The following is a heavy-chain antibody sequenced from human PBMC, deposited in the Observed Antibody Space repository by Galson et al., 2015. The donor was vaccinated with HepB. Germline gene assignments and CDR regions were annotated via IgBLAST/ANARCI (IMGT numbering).Heavy chain of an antibody. Sequence: SLRLSCAASEFTFSNHGMMWVRQAPGKGLEWVALIWFDGSKTKYVESAKGRFTISRDDSKNTLYLQMNSLRAEDTAVYYCARDISHGGPDHWGQGTLVTVSS. CDR2: IWFDGSKT. D-gene: IGHD3-3*01. CDR3: ARDISHGGPDH. V-gene: IGHV3-33*01. CDR1: EFTFSNHG. J-gene: IGHJ4*02.